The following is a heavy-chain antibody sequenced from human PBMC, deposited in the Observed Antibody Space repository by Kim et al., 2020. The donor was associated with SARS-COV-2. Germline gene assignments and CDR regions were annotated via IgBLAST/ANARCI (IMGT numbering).Heavy chain of an antibody. Sequence: SETLSLTCTVSGGSFSSGGYYWSWIRQHPGKGLEWIGYIYYSGSTYYNPSLKSRVTISVDTSKNQFSLKLSSVTAADTAVYYCAREGPYCGGDCYSSSYGMDVWGQGTTVTVSS. J-gene: IGHJ6*02. D-gene: IGHD2-21*02. V-gene: IGHV4-31*03. CDR1: GGSFSSGGYY. CDR3: AREGPYCGGDCYSSSYGMDV. CDR2: IYYSGST.